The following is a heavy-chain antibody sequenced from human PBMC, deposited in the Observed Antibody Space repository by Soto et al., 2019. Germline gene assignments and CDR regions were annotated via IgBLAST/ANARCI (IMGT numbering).Heavy chain of an antibody. V-gene: IGHV4-31*03. CDR2: IYYSGST. D-gene: IGHD3-22*01. CDR1: GGSISSGGYY. CDR3: ARDSSGFNFDY. J-gene: IGHJ4*02. Sequence: SETLSLTCTVSGGSISSGGYYWSWIRQHPGKGLEWIGYIYYSGSTYYNPSLKSRVTISVDTSKNQFSLKLSSVTAADTAVYYCARDSSGFNFDYWGQGTLVTVSS.